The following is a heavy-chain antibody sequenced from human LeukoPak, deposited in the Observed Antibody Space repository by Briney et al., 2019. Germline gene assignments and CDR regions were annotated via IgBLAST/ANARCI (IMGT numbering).Heavy chain of an antibody. J-gene: IGHJ5*02. CDR2: IYYSGST. CDR3: ARQYGSSLESFDP. D-gene: IGHD3-10*01. V-gene: IGHV4-39*01. Sequence: SETLSLTCTVSGGSISSSSYYWGWIRQPPGKGLEWIGSIYYSGSTYYNPSLKSRVTISVDTSKNQFSLKLSSVTAADTAVYYCARQYGSSLESFDPWGQGTLVTVSS. CDR1: GGSISSSSYY.